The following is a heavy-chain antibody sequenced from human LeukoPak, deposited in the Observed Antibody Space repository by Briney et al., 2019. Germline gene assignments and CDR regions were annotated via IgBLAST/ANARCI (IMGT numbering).Heavy chain of an antibody. V-gene: IGHV1-8*03. CDR2: MNPNSGNT. CDR1: GYTFTNYD. J-gene: IGHJ4*02. CDR3: TLVGATKDDQDY. D-gene: IGHD1-26*01. Sequence: ASVKVSCKASGYTFTNYDINWVRQATGQGLEWMGWMNPNSGNTGYAQKFQGRVTITRNTSISTAYMELSSLRSEDTAVYYCTLVGATKDDQDYWGQGTLVTVSS.